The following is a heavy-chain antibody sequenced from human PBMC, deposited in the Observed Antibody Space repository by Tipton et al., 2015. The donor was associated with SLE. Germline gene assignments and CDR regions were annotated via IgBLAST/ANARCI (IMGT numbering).Heavy chain of an antibody. J-gene: IGHJ3*01. CDR1: GYSFTSHW. Sequence: VQLVQSGGEVKKPGESLKISCQGLGYSFTSHWVGWVRQMPGKGLEWMGIIDPGDSYTTYSPSFKGNVTISVDKSISTTYLQWSSLKASDTAIYYCARQGDSSASVDGFDVWGQGTMVTVS. CDR3: ARQGDSSASVDGFDV. V-gene: IGHV5-51*01. D-gene: IGHD3-22*01. CDR2: IDPGDSYT.